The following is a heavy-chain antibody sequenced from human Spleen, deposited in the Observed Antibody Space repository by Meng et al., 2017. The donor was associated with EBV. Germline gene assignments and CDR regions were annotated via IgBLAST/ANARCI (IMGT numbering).Heavy chain of an antibody. CDR1: GASVSSNTYY. V-gene: IGHV4-61*01. CDR2: IYYSGDT. D-gene: IGHD5-18*01. J-gene: IGHJ4*02. Sequence: QAQLQEPGPGLLKSSETLPLTCTGSGASVSSNTYYGSWIRQPPGKRLEWIGNIYYSGDTKYNPSLESRVTISLHTSKNQFSLRLTSVTAADTAVYYCARDRGDTNAYDFDYWGQGTLVTVSS. CDR3: ARDRGDTNAYDFDY.